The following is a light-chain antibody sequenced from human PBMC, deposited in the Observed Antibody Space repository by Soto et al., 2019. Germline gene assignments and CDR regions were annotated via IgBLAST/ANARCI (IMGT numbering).Light chain of an antibody. V-gene: IGKV3-20*01. CDR3: QQYGSSPKA. CDR1: QSVSSSY. Sequence: EIVLTQSPGTLPLSPGERATLSCRASQSVSSSYLAWYQQKPGQAPRLLIYGASSRATGIPDRFSSSGSGTDFTLTNSRLEREDFAVYYWQQYGSSPKAFGQGTKVEIK. CDR2: GAS. J-gene: IGKJ1*01.